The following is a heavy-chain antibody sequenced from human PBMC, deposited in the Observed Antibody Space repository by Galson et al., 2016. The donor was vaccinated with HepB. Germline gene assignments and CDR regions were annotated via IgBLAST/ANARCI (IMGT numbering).Heavy chain of an antibody. CDR3: ARIMRPCAEFDS. V-gene: IGHV3-33*01. CDR2: IWYDGTNE. CDR1: GFTFSTYG. Sequence: SLRLSCAASGFTFSTYGMHWVRQAPGKGLEWVAVIWYDGTNEYYADSVRGRFTISRDNSKNSLYLQMRSLRAEDTAVYYGARIMRPCAEFDSWGQGTLVTVAS. D-gene: IGHD2-8*01. J-gene: IGHJ4*02.